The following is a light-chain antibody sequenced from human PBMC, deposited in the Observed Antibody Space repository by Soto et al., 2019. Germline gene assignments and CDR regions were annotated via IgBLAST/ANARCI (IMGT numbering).Light chain of an antibody. V-gene: IGLV2-14*01. CDR3: SSYTSSTVV. Sequence: QSALTQPASVSGSPGQSITISCTGTSSDVCGYNYVSWYQQHPGKAPKLMIYDVSNRPSGVSNRFSGSKSGNTASLTISGLHAEDESDYYCSSYTSSTVVFGGGTKPTVL. CDR1: SSDVCGYNY. CDR2: DVS. J-gene: IGLJ2*01.